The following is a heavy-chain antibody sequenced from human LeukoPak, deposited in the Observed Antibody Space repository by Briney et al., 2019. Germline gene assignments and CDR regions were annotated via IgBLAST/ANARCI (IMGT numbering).Heavy chain of an antibody. J-gene: IGHJ4*02. D-gene: IGHD6-19*01. CDR2: INHSGST. V-gene: IGHV4-34*01. CDR3: ARGWAWGVISGWYLDY. Sequence: SETLSLTCAVYGGSLSGYYWSWIRQPPGKGLEWIGEINHSGSTNYNPSLKSRVTISVDTSKNQFSLKLSSVTAADTAVYYCARGWAWGVISGWYLDYWGQGTLVTVSS. CDR1: GGSLSGYY.